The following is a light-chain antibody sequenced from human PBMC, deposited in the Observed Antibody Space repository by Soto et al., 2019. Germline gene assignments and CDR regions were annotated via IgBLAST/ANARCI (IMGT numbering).Light chain of an antibody. Sequence: QSVLTQPSSVSGAPGQRVTISCTGSSSNIGAGYDVHWYQQLPGTAPKLLMYGNSNRPSGVPDRFSGSKSGTSASLAITNLQAEDEADYYCQSYDSSLSVVFGGGTKLTVL. CDR1: SSNIGAGYD. CDR3: QSYDSSLSVV. V-gene: IGLV1-40*01. J-gene: IGLJ2*01. CDR2: GNS.